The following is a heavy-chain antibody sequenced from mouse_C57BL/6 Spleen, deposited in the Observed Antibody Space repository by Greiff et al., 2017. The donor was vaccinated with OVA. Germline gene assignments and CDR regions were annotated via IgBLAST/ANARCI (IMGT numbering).Heavy chain of an antibody. Sequence: QVQLQQSGAELVRPGASVTLSCKASGYTFTDYEMHWVKQTPVHGLDWIGAIDPETGGTAYNQKFKGKAILTADKSSSTTYMELRSLTSEDSAVYYCTRSAGYWYFDVWGTGTTVTVSS. CDR1: GYTFTDYE. D-gene: IGHD1-2*01. CDR2: IDPETGGT. J-gene: IGHJ1*03. CDR3: TRSAGYWYFDV. V-gene: IGHV1-15*01.